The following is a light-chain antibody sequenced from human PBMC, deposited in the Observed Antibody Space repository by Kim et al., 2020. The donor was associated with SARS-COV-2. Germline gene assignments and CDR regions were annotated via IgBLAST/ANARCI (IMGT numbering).Light chain of an antibody. CDR3: QQYNDWPWT. V-gene: IGKV3-15*01. Sequence: VSPGERDTRSCRASQSVSNNLAWYQQKPGQAPRLLIYGASTRATGIPARFSGSASGTEFTLTISSLQSEDFAVYYCQQYNDWPWTFGQGTKVDIK. CDR1: QSVSNN. J-gene: IGKJ1*01. CDR2: GAS.